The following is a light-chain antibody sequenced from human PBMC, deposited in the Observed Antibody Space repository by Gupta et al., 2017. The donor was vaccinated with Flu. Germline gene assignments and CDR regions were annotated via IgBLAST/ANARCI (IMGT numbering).Light chain of an antibody. J-gene: IGKJ2*01. CDR1: QSVGTY. CDR2: DAS. CDR3: QKRSNWPPYT. Sequence: EIVLTQSPATLSLSPGERATLSCRASQSVGTYLAWYQQKPGQTPRLLIYDASNRATGIPARFSGSGDGKDYTLTSSSREQEDFAVYYCQKRSNWPPYTFGQGTRLEI. V-gene: IGKV3-11*01.